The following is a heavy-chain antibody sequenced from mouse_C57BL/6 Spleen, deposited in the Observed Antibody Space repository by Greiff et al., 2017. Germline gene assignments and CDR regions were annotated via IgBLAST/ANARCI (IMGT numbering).Heavy chain of an antibody. D-gene: IGHD2-4*01. J-gene: IGHJ4*01. CDR2: IDPENGDP. Sequence: VQLQQSGAELVRPGASVKLSCTASGFTIKDDYMHWVKQRPEQGLEWIGWIDPENGDPEYAAKFPGKATITEDTSPNTAYLQRSSLTAEDTAFYYCGGGLRHDYAMDDWGQGTSVTVSS. CDR3: GGGLRHDYAMDD. V-gene: IGHV14-4*01. CDR1: GFTIKDDY.